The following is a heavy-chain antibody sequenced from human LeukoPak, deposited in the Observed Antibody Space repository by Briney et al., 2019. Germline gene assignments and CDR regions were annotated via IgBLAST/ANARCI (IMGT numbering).Heavy chain of an antibody. D-gene: IGHD6-19*01. J-gene: IGHJ4*02. V-gene: IGHV1-18*01. CDR3: AKDKGLSSGWYD. CDR1: GYTFITYG. CDR2: ISAYNGNT. Sequence: GASVKVSCKASGYTFITYGISWVRQAPGQGLEWMGWISAYNGNTKYAQNFQGRVTMTTDTSTSTAYMELRSLTSDDTAVYSCAKDKGLSSGWYDWGPGTLVTVSS.